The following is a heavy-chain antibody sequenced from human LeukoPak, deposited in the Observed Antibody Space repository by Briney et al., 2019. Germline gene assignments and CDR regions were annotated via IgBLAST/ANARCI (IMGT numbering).Heavy chain of an antibody. J-gene: IGHJ4*02. D-gene: IGHD2-21*02. V-gene: IGHV3-33*08. Sequence: GGSLRLSCAASGFTFSSYAMHWVRQAPGKGLEWVAVIWYDGSNKYYADSVKGRFTISRDNSKNTLYLQMNSLRAEDTAVYYCARSTYCGGDCYAPDYWGQGTLVTVSS. CDR3: ARSTYCGGDCYAPDY. CDR1: GFTFSSYA. CDR2: IWYDGSNK.